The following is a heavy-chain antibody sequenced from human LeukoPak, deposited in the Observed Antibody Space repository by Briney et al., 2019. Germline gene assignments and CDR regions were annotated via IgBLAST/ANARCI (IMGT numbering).Heavy chain of an antibody. D-gene: IGHD6-13*01. CDR1: GFTFSSCY. J-gene: IGHJ4*02. CDR3: VKDEPGSSWYN. CDR2: INGGGDNT. V-gene: IGHV3-23*01. Sequence: PGGCLRLSCAASGFTFSSCYMSWVRQAPGKGLELVSAINGGGDNTHYADSVKGRFTISRDNSKNTLYLQMNRLRVEDTAVYYCVKDEPGSSWYNWGQGTLVTVSS.